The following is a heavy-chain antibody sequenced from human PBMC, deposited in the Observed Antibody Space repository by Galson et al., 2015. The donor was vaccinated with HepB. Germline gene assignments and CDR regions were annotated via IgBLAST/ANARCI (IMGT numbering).Heavy chain of an antibody. CDR2: ISYDGSNK. V-gene: IGHV3-30*04. CDR3: ARDQVKMWVGADYGWFDP. D-gene: IGHD3-16*01. Sequence: SLRLSCAASGFTFSNFAIHWVRQAPGKGLEWVGVISYDGSNKRYADSVRGRFTISRDNSKNTLYLQMDSLRLEDTAMYYCARDQVKMWVGADYGWFDPWGQGTLVTVSS. CDR1: GFTFSNFA. J-gene: IGHJ5*02.